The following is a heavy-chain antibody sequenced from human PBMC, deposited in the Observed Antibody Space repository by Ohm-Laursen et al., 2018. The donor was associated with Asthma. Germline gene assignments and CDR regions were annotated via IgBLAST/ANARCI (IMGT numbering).Heavy chain of an antibody. J-gene: IGHJ4*02. CDR3: ARDSAGALDY. V-gene: IGHV3-33*01. CDR2: IWYAGNNI. D-gene: IGHD6-19*01. CDR1: GFTFSSYG. Sequence: SLRLSCTASGFTFSSYGMHWVRQAPGKGLEWVAVIWYAGNNIFYEDSVEGRFTISRDNSKNTLYLQMNSLRVEDTAVYSCARDSAGALDYWGQGTLVTVAS.